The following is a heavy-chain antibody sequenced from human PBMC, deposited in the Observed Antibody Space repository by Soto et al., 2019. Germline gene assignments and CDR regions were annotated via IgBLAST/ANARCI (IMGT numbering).Heavy chain of an antibody. D-gene: IGHD2-8*01. J-gene: IGHJ6*02. CDR2: ISYDGSNK. CDR1: GFTFSSYA. V-gene: IGHV3-30-3*01. CDR3: ARAPDIVLIRAYYYYGMYV. Sequence: QVQLVESGGGVVQPGRSLRLSCAASGFTFSSYAMHWVRQAPGKGLEWVAVISYDGSNKYYADSVKGRFTISRDNSKNPLYVQMTSLRPEDTAVYYCARAPDIVLIRAYYYYGMYVWGQGTTVTVSS.